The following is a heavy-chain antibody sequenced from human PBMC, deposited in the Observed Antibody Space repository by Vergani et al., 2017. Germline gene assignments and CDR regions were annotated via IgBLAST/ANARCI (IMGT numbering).Heavy chain of an antibody. Sequence: EVQLVESGGGLVKPGGSLRLSCAASGFTFSSYWMSWVRQAPGKGLEWVANIKQDGSEKYYVDSVKGRFTISRDNAKNSLYLQMNSLRAEDTAVYYCARRGLVGDPRRYGMDVWGQGTTVTVSS. CDR3: ARRGLVGDPRRYGMDV. D-gene: IGHD1-26*01. CDR2: IKQDGSEK. CDR1: GFTFSSYW. V-gene: IGHV3-7*01. J-gene: IGHJ6*02.